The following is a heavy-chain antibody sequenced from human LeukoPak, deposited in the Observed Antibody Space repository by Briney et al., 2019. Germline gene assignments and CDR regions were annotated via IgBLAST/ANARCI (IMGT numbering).Heavy chain of an antibody. V-gene: IGHV3-23*01. CDR1: GFTFSIYA. D-gene: IGHD5-12*01. Sequence: PGGSLRLSCAASGFTFSIYAMSWVRQAPGKGLEWVPSISGSSGNTYYADSVKGRFTISRDNSKNTLYLQMNSLRAEDTAVYYCAKDIVATINYCDSWGQGTLVTVSS. CDR3: AKDIVATINYCDS. CDR2: ISGSSGNT. J-gene: IGHJ4*02.